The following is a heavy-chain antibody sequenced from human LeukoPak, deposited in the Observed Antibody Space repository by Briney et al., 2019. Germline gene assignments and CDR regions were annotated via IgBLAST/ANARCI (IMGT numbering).Heavy chain of an antibody. J-gene: IGHJ4*02. V-gene: IGHV3-30*02. Sequence: GGSLRLSCAASGFTSSSYGMHWVRQAPGKGLEWVAFIRYDGSNKYYADSVKGRFTISRDNSKNTLYLQMNSLRAEDTAVYYCAKDPYYYDSSGYYNKGFDYWGQGTLVTVSS. CDR3: AKDPYYYDSSGYYNKGFDY. D-gene: IGHD3-22*01. CDR1: GFTSSSYG. CDR2: IRYDGSNK.